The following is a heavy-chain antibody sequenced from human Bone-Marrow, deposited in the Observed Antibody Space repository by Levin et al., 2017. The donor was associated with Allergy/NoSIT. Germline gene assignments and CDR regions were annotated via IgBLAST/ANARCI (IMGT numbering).Heavy chain of an antibody. CDR3: ARDRAHRIGELFY. D-gene: IGHD3-10*01. CDR2: IYYSGST. J-gene: IGHJ4*02. V-gene: IGHV4-31*03. Sequence: SETLSLTCSVSGGSISSGDYYWSWIRQHPGKGLEWIGYIYYSGSTYYNPSLKSRVSISLDTSKNQFSLKLSSVTAADTAVYYCARDRAHRIGELFYWGQGTLVTVSS. CDR1: GGSISSGDYY.